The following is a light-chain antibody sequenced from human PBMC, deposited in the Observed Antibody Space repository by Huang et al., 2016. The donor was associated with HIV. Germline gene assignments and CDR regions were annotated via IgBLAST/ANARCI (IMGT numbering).Light chain of an antibody. Sequence: DIQMTQYPSSLSASVGDRVTITCRASQDIRNYLAWYQQKAGQVPKLLIYAASSLQSGVPARFSGSGSGTDFTLRITSLQPEDVAIYYCQKYDSVPRTFGQGTKVDIK. V-gene: IGKV1-27*01. CDR2: AAS. CDR3: QKYDSVPRT. CDR1: QDIRNY. J-gene: IGKJ1*01.